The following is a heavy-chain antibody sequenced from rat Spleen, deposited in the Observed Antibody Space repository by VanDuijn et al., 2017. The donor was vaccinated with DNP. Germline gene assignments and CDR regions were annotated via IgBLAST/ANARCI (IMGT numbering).Heavy chain of an antibody. CDR2: ISGGGTT. CDR3: VRGNYGGYDY. V-gene: IGHV2S12*01. Sequence: QVQLKESGPGLVQSSQTLSLTCTVSGFSLSTYDVRWIRQPPGKGLEWIAAISGGGTTYYNSPLQSRLSISRDTSKSQVFLKMNSLQTEDTAIYYCVRGNYGGYDYWGQGVMVTVSS. J-gene: IGHJ2*01. D-gene: IGHD1-11*01. CDR1: GFSLSTYD.